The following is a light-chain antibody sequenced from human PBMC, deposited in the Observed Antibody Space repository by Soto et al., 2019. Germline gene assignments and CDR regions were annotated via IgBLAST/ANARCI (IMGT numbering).Light chain of an antibody. CDR3: QQRSNWPPLT. Sequence: EIVLIQSPATLSLSPGERATLSCRASQSVGSYLAWYQHKPGQAPRLLLSDASNRANGIPARFSGSGSETDLTLAISSLEPEDSAVYDCQQRSNWPPLTFGGGTKVDIK. J-gene: IGKJ4*01. CDR1: QSVGSY. V-gene: IGKV3-11*01. CDR2: DAS.